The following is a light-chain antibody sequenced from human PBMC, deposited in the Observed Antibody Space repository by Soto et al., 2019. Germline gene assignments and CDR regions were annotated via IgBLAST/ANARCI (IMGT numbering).Light chain of an antibody. CDR2: DAS. J-gene: IGKJ2*01. CDR1: QSVSSY. V-gene: IGKV3-11*01. Sequence: EIVLTQSPATPSLSPGERATLSCRASQSVSSYLAWYQQKPGQAPRLLIYDASNRANGIPARFSGSGSGKDFTLTISSLEPEDFGVYYCQNSINWPPYTLGQGTKLEIK. CDR3: QNSINWPPYT.